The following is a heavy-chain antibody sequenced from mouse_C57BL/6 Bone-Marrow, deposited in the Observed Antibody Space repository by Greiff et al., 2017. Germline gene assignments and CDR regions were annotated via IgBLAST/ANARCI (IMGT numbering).Heavy chain of an antibody. CDR3: AEADYYGSSYYAMDY. Sequence: VQLKESVAELVRPGASVKLSCTASGFNIKNTYMHWVKQRPEQGLEWIGRIDPANGNTKYAPKFQGKATITAATSSNTAYLTLSSLTSEDTAIYYCAEADYYGSSYYAMDYWGQGTSVTVSS. D-gene: IGHD1-1*01. CDR2: IDPANGNT. V-gene: IGHV14-3*01. J-gene: IGHJ4*01. CDR1: GFNIKNTY.